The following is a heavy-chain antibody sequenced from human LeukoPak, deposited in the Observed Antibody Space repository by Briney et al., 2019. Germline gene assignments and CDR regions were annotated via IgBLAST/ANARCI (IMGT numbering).Heavy chain of an antibody. CDR2: IGGSDGST. J-gene: IGHJ4*02. D-gene: IGHD5-12*01. CDR1: GFTFSSYA. Sequence: GGSLRLSCAASGFTFSSYAMSWVRQAPGKGLEWVSAIGGSDGSTYYADSVKGRFTISRDNSRITLYLQMNSLRAEDTAVYYCAKGLRYSGIDYWGQGTLVTVSS. V-gene: IGHV3-23*01. CDR3: AKGLRYSGIDY.